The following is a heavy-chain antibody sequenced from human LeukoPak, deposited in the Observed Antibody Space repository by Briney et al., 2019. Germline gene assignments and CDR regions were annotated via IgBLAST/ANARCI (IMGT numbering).Heavy chain of an antibody. D-gene: IGHD6-19*01. CDR2: IIDTGRTI. CDR1: GFTLSSYS. Sequence: GGSLRLSCAASGFTLSSYSMNWVRQAPGKGLEWVSYIIDTGRTIYYADSVKGRFTISRDNARNSLFLQMNNLRDEDTAVYYCARGVPNTSAGPFDIWGQGTKVTVSS. V-gene: IGHV3-48*02. CDR3: ARGVPNTSAGPFDI. J-gene: IGHJ3*02.